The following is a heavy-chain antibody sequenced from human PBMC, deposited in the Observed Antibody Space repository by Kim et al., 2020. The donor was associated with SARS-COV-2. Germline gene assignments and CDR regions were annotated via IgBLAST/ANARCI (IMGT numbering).Heavy chain of an antibody. Sequence: ASVKVSCKASGYTFTSYDINWVRQATGQGLEWMGWMNPNSGNTGYAQKFQGRVTMTRNTSISTAYMELSSLRSEDTAVYYCARAPIVGAPLKGYYGMDVWGQGTTVTVSS. V-gene: IGHV1-8*01. CDR1: GYTFTSYD. CDR2: MNPNSGNT. J-gene: IGHJ6*02. CDR3: ARAPIVGAPLKGYYGMDV. D-gene: IGHD1-26*01.